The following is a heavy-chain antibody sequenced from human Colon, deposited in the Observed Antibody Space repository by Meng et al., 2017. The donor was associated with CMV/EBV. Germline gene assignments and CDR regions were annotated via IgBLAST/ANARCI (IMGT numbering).Heavy chain of an antibody. CDR3: RTGHYSGT. V-gene: IGHV3-7*01. D-gene: IGHD1-26*01. CDR1: GGSFSNFF. Sequence: ETLSLTCAVYGGSFSNFFWTWVRQAPGKGLEWVANIKHDGSAMYYVDSVKGRFTISRDNAKNSLYLQMNSLRSEDTALYYCRTGHYSGTWGPGTLVTVSS. CDR2: IKHDGSAM. J-gene: IGHJ1*01.